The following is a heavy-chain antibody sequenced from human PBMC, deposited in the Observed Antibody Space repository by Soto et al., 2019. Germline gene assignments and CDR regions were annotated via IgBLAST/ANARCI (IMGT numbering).Heavy chain of an antibody. J-gene: IGHJ5*02. CDR1: GFTFSSHS. CDR2: ISANSDTR. CDR3: ARVPSARFASGP. Sequence: PGGSLRLSCAASGFTFSSHSMSWVRQAPGKGLEWISYISANSDTRDYADSVKGRFTISRDNARNSLYLQINSLRDEDTAVYYCARVPSARFASGPWGQGTLVTVSS. V-gene: IGHV3-48*02. D-gene: IGHD6-6*01.